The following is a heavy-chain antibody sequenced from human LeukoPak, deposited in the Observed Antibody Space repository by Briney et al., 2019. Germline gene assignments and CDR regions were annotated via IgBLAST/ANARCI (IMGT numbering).Heavy chain of an antibody. CDR2: INSDGSST. J-gene: IGHJ4*02. V-gene: IGHV3-74*03. CDR1: GFTFSTFW. Sequence: GGSLRLSCAASGFTFSTFWMYWVRQAPGKGLVWVSHINSDGSSTTYADSVKGRFTISRDNAKNSLYLQMNSLRAEDTAVYYCARDGARGWYGDYWGQGTLVTVSS. D-gene: IGHD6-19*01. CDR3: ARDGARGWYGDY.